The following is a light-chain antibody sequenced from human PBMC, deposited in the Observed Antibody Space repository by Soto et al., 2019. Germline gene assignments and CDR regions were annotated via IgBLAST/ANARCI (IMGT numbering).Light chain of an antibody. Sequence: QSVLTQPPSVSAAPGQKVTISCSGSNSNIGNNDVSWYQQFPGKAPKVVIYDNNKRPSGTPDRFSGSKSGTSATLDITGLQTGDEADYYCGSWDNGLSIVAFGGGTQLTVL. CDR3: GSWDNGLSIVA. V-gene: IGLV1-51*01. J-gene: IGLJ2*01. CDR1: NSNIGNND. CDR2: DNN.